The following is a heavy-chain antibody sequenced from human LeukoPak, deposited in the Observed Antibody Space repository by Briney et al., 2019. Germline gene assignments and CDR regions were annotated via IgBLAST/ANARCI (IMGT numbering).Heavy chain of an antibody. V-gene: IGHV3-7*04. Sequence: GGSLRLSCTASGLTFSDSWMNWVRQAPGKGLEWVANIKQDGSEKNYVDSVKGRITISRDNAKNTLYLQMNSLRAEDTAVYYCAGDYYDSSGYAFDIWGQGTMVTVSS. CDR2: IKQDGSEK. D-gene: IGHD3-22*01. CDR3: AGDYYDSSGYAFDI. J-gene: IGHJ3*02. CDR1: GLTFSDSW.